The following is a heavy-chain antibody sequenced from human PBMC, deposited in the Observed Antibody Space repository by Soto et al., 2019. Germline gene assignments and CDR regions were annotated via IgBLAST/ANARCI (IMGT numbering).Heavy chain of an antibody. Sequence: SGPTLVNPAQTLTLTCTFSGFSLSTSGMCVSWIRQPPGKALEWLALIDWDDDKYYSTSLKTRLTISKDTSKNQVVLTMTNMDTVDTSTYYCARILGARIAEAGWDYYGMDVWGEGPPVTVYS. CDR3: ARILGARIAEAGWDYYGMDV. D-gene: IGHD6-13*01. J-gene: IGHJ6*04. CDR1: GFSLSTSGMC. CDR2: IDWDDDK. V-gene: IGHV2-70*01.